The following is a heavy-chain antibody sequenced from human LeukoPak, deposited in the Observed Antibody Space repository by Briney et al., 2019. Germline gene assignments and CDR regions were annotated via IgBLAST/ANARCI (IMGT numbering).Heavy chain of an antibody. CDR1: GGSIGSYY. J-gene: IGHJ4*02. Sequence: SSETLSLTCTVSGGSIGSYYWSWIRQPPGKGLEWIGYIYYSGSTNYNPSLKSRVTISVDTSKNQFSLKLSSVTAADTAVYYCARERRAPRYCSGGSCYSREGVYYFDYWGQGTLVTVSS. CDR3: ARERRAPRYCSGGSCYSREGVYYFDY. V-gene: IGHV4-59*01. CDR2: IYYSGST. D-gene: IGHD2-15*01.